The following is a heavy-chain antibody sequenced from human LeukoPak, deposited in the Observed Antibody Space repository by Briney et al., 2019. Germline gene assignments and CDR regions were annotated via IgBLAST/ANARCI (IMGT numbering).Heavy chain of an antibody. V-gene: IGHV4-34*01. CDR3: ARGRRYYYGSGPFDY. D-gene: IGHD3-10*01. CDR1: GGSFSGYY. J-gene: IGHJ4*02. CDR2: INHSGST. Sequence: SETLSLTCAVYGGSFSGYYWSWIRQPPGKGLEWIGEINHSGSTNYNPSLKSRVTISEDTSKNQFSLKLSSVTAADTAVYYCARGRRYYYGSGPFDYWGQGTLVTVSS.